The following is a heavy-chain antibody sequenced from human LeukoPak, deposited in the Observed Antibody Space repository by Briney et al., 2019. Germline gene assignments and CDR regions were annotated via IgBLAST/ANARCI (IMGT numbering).Heavy chain of an antibody. J-gene: IGHJ4*02. CDR2: ISGSGGST. Sequence: PGGSLRLSCAASGFTFSSYAMSWVRQAPGKGLEWVSAISGSGGSTYYADSVKGRFTISRDNSKNTLYLQMNSLRAEDTAVYYCARVLLRGYCSGGSCSKYEYYFDYWGQGTLVTVSS. D-gene: IGHD2-15*01. CDR1: GFTFSSYA. CDR3: ARVLLRGYCSGGSCSKYEYYFDY. V-gene: IGHV3-23*01.